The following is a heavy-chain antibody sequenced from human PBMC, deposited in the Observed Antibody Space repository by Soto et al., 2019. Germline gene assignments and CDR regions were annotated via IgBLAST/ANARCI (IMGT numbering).Heavy chain of an antibody. CDR2: ISYDGSNK. D-gene: IGHD1-26*01. CDR1: GFTFSSYA. Sequence: GGSLRLSCAASGFTFSSYAMHWVRQAPGKGLEWVAVISYDGSNKYYADSVKGRFTISRDNSKNTLYLQMNSLRAEDTAVYYCARDRMEVGAYGPSHYYYYGMDVWGQGTTVTVS. J-gene: IGHJ6*02. V-gene: IGHV3-30-3*01. CDR3: ARDRMEVGAYGPSHYYYYGMDV.